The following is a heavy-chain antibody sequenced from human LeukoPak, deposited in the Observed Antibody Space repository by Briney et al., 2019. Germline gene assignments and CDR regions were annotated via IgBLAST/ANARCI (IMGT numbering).Heavy chain of an antibody. CDR1: GFTFSSYA. Sequence: PGGSLRLSCAASGFTFSSYAMSWVRQPPGKGLEWIGSIYHSGSTYYNPSLKSRVTISVDTSKNQFSLKLSSVTAADTAVYYCARSAGLGIYYFDYWGQGTLVTVSS. D-gene: IGHD2-21*01. CDR2: IYHSGST. V-gene: IGHV4-38-2*01. CDR3: ARSAGLGIYYFDY. J-gene: IGHJ4*02.